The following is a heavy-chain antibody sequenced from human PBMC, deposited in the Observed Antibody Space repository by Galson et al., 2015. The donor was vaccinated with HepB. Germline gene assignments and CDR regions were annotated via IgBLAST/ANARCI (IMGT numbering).Heavy chain of an antibody. J-gene: IGHJ4*02. Sequence: SLRLSCAASGFTFSSYAMSWVRPAPGKGLEWVPAISGSGGSTYYADSVKGRFTISRDNSKNTLYLQMDSLRAEDTAVYYCAKCLTDRRSGSYYNGFDYWGQGTLVTVSS. CDR2: ISGSGGST. D-gene: IGHD3-10*01. V-gene: IGHV3-23*01. CDR1: GFTFSSYA. CDR3: AKCLTDRRSGSYYNGFDY.